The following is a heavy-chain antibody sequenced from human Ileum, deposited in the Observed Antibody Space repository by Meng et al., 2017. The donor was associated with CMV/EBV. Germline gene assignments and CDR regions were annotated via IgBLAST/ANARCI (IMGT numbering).Heavy chain of an antibody. V-gene: IGHV4-34*01. CDR1: SGSFSDFF. CDR2: SSHSGNT. D-gene: IGHD1-26*01. CDR3: ARGRDFWWEMDY. J-gene: IGHJ4*02. Sequence: ALLNSWGEWLLNHTETLSLTCSVYSGSFSDFFWGWIRQPPGKGLEWIGESSHSGNTKYNPSLKSRVTISVDASKNQFSLNMRSVTAADTAVYYCARGRDFWWEMDYTGQGTLVTVSS.